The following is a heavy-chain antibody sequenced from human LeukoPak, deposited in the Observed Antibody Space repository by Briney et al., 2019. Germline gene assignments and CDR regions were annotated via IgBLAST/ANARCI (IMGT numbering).Heavy chain of an antibody. CDR2: ISSRSSYI. J-gene: IGHJ3*02. Sequence: PGGSLRLSCAASGFTFSSYNMNWVRQAPGKGLEWVSSISSRSSYIYYADSVKGRFTISRDNAKNSLYLQMNSLRAEDTAVYYCARDGPTYYYDSSGYYYKDASDIWGQGTMVTVSS. CDR3: ARDGPTYYYDSSGYYYKDASDI. CDR1: GFTFSSYN. D-gene: IGHD3-22*01. V-gene: IGHV3-21*01.